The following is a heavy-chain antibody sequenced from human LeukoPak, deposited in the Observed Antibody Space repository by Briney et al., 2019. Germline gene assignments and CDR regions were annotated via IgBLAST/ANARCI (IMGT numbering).Heavy chain of an antibody. J-gene: IGHJ4*02. CDR1: GFTFSSYG. CDR3: ARWEIRGTAHQLDY. V-gene: IGHV3-7*01. Sequence: GRSLRLSCAASGFTFSSYGMHWVRQAPGKGLEWVANIKQDGSEKYYVDSVKGRFTISRDNAKNSMYLQMNSLRAEDTAVYYCARWEIRGTAHQLDYWGQGTLVTVSS. D-gene: IGHD1-7*01. CDR2: IKQDGSEK.